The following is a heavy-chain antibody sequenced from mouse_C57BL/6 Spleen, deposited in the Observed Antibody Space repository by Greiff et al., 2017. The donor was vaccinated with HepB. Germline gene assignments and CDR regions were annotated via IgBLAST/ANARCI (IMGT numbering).Heavy chain of an antibody. Sequence: VQLKESGPGMVKPSQSLSLTCTVTGYSITSGYDWHWIRHFPGNKLEWMGYISYSGSTNYNPSLKSRISITHDTSKNHFFLKLNSVTTEDTATYYCAREAGYDRGWYFDVWGTGTTVTVSS. CDR1: GYSITSGYD. CDR2: ISYSGST. CDR3: AREAGYDRGWYFDV. D-gene: IGHD2-2*01. V-gene: IGHV3-1*01. J-gene: IGHJ1*03.